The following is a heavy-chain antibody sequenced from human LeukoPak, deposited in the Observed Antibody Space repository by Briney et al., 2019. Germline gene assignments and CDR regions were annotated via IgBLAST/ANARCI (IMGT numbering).Heavy chain of an antibody. D-gene: IGHD5-18*01. CDR3: ARDGASYVNEWDD. J-gene: IGHJ4*02. Sequence: ASVKVSCKASGYTFTSYAMHWVRQAPGQRLEWMGWINAGNGNTKYSQKFQGRVTITRDTSASTAYMELSSLRSEDTAVYYCARDGASYVNEWDDWGQGTLVTVSS. CDR1: GYTFTSYA. V-gene: IGHV1-3*01. CDR2: INAGNGNT.